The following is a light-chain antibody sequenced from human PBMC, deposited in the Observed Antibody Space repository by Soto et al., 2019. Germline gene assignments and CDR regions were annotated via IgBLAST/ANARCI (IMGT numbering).Light chain of an antibody. CDR2: EVS. J-gene: IGKJ1*01. Sequence: DIPMTQSPSTLSASVGERVTITCRASESIASWLAWYQQKPGKAPNLLIYEVSTLHSGVPSRFSGSGSGTEFTLTISSLRPDDFATYYCQHYSGDRATFGQGTKGDIK. CDR3: QHYSGDRAT. CDR1: ESIASW. V-gene: IGKV1-5*03.